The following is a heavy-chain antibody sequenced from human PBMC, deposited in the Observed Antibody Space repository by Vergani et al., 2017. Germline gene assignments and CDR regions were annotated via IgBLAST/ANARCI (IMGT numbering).Heavy chain of an antibody. CDR2: ISYDGDTT. Sequence: HVQMVESGGGVVQPGRSLRLSCAVSGFRFSDYGMHWVRQAPGRGLEWVALISYDGDTTYYEDSVKGRFTISRDDSKNTLYLQMNSLKTEDTAVYYCTTDHAVAGTVYWGQGTLVTVSS. CDR3: TTDHAVAGTVY. D-gene: IGHD6-19*01. CDR1: GFRFSDYG. V-gene: IGHV3-30*03. J-gene: IGHJ4*02.